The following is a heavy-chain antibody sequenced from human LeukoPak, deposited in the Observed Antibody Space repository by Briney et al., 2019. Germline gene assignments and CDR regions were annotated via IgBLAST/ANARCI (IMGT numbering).Heavy chain of an antibody. Sequence: TSETLSLTCTVSGGSISSGGYYWNWIRQHPGKGLEWIAYIYNSGSTYYNPSLKSRVTISVDTSKNQFSLKRSSVTAADTAVYYFATGRLRDYFDYSGQGTLVTVFS. CDR3: ATGRLRDYFDY. J-gene: IGHJ4*02. CDR2: IYNSGST. D-gene: IGHD5-24*01. V-gene: IGHV4-31*03. CDR1: GGSISSGGYY.